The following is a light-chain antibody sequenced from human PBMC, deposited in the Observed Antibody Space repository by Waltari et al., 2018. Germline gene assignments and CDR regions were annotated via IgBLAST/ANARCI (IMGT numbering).Light chain of an antibody. CDR3: SSYTSSSTPYV. V-gene: IGLV2-14*01. CDR2: DVS. J-gene: IGLJ1*01. CDR1: SSDVGGYNY. Sequence: QSALTQPASVSGSPGQSITISCIGTSSDVGGYNYVSWYQQHPGKAPKLLIYDVSKRPSGVSNRFAGSKFGNTASLTISGRQAEDEADYYCSSYTSSSTPYVFGTGTKVTVL.